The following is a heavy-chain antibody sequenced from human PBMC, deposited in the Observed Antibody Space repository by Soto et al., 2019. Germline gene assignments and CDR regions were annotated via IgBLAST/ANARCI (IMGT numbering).Heavy chain of an antibody. V-gene: IGHV3-30*18. J-gene: IGHJ5*02. CDR3: AKEKISTSCCNWFDP. CDR1: GFRFISYG. CDR2: ISGDGNNT. Sequence: PGGSLRLSCRTFGFRFISYGMHWVRPAPGKGPEWVAFISGDGNNTEYVDSVRGRLTVSRDNSKNTLYLQMNSLRAEDTAVYYCAKEKISTSCCNWFDPWGQGTLVTVSS. D-gene: IGHD2-2*01.